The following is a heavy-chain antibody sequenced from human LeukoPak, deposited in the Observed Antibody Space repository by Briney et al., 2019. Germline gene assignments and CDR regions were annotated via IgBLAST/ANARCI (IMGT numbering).Heavy chain of an antibody. Sequence: GGSLRLSCAASGFTFSSYAMHWVRQAPGKGLEWVAVISYDGSNKYYADSVKGRFTISRDNSKNTLYLQMNSLRAEDTAVYYCARGPARYDFWSGYYLAHPQPFDYWGQGTLVTVSS. V-gene: IGHV3-30*04. D-gene: IGHD3-3*01. CDR1: GFTFSSYA. CDR3: ARGPARYDFWSGYYLAHPQPFDY. J-gene: IGHJ4*02. CDR2: ISYDGSNK.